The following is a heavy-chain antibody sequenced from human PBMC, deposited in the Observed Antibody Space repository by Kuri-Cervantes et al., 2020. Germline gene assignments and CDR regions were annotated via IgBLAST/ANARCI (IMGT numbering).Heavy chain of an antibody. V-gene: IGHV1-2*02. J-gene: IGHJ4*02. D-gene: IGHD6-13*01. CDR1: GYTFTGYY. CDR3: ARDRRAAVFDY. CDR2: INPNSDGT. Sequence: ASVKVSCKASGYTFTGYYMHWVRQAPGQGLEWMGWINPNSDGTNYAQKFQGRVTMTRDTSISTAYMELSRLRSDDTAVYYCARDRRAAVFDYWGQGTLVTVSS.